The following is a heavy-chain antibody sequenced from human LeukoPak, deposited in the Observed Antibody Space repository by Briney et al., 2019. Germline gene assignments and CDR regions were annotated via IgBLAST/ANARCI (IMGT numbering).Heavy chain of an antibody. Sequence: GGSLRLSCAPSGFTFSGSLIHWVRQASGKGLEWVGLVRSKANSYATSYSASVKGRFTISRDDSKNTAYLQMNSLNTEDTAIYYCTSRDNYDSSYYMDVWGKGTTVTVSS. D-gene: IGHD3-22*01. V-gene: IGHV3-73*01. CDR3: TSRDNYDSSYYMDV. CDR2: VRSKANSYAT. CDR1: GFTFSGSL. J-gene: IGHJ6*03.